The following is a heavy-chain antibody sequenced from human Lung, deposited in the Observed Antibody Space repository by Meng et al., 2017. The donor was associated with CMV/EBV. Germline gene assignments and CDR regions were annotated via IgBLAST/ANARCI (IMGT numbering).Heavy chain of an antibody. CDR1: GFIFSKYG. CDR3: ARELELRVNCDN. V-gene: IGHV3-30*03. J-gene: IGHJ4*02. Sequence: GESLKISCAASGFIFSKYGMHWVRQAPGKGLEWVAALSSDGNTKYYGNSARGRFTMSRDNSQNTVYLDIQCRRPGDTALYYCARELELRVNCDNWGQGTLVTVYS. CDR2: LSSDGNTK. D-gene: IGHD1-26*01.